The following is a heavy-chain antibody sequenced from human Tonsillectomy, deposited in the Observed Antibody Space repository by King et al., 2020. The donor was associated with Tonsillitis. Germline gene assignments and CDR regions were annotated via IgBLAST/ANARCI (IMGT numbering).Heavy chain of an antibody. CDR3: ARSGGVVPSAPYYYYAMDV. CDR1: GYTFTGFY. CDR2: INPNSGGT. J-gene: IGHJ6*02. V-gene: IGHV1-2*02. D-gene: IGHD2-2*01. Sequence: QVQLVQSGAEVKKLGASVKVSCKASGYTFTGFYMHWVRQAPGQGLEWMGWINPNSGGTNYAQKFQGRVTMARDTSISTAYMELSRLRSDDTAVYYCARSGGVVPSAPYYYYAMDVWGQGTTVTVSS.